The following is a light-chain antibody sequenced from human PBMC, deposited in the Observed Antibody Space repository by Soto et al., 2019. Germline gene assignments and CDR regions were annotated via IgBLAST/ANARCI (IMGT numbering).Light chain of an antibody. CDR2: GAS. CDR1: QSVRSN. Sequence: EVVMTQSPATLSVSPGETATLSCRASQSVRSNLAWYQQKPGQAPRLLIYGASTRATGIPARFSGSGSGAEFTLTISSLQSEDFAIYSCQQYNNWPLTFGGGTKVEIK. V-gene: IGKV3-15*01. CDR3: QQYNNWPLT. J-gene: IGKJ4*01.